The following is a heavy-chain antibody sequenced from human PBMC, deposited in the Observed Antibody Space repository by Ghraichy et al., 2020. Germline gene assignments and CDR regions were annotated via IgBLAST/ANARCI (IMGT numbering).Heavy chain of an antibody. Sequence: SETLSLTCTVSGGSISSSSYYWGWIRQPPGKGLEWIGSIYYSGSTYYNPSLKSRVTISVDTSKNQFSLKLSSVTAADTAVYYCARHSETGSGSYLYYYYYYGMDVWGQGTTVTVSS. V-gene: IGHV4-39*01. CDR1: GGSISSSSYY. CDR2: IYYSGST. CDR3: ARHSETGSGSYLYYYYYYGMDV. J-gene: IGHJ6*02. D-gene: IGHD3-10*01.